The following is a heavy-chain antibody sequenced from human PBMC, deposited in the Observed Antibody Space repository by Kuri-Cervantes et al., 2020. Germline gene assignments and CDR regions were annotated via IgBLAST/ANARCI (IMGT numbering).Heavy chain of an antibody. D-gene: IGHD1-20*01. CDR1: GFTFDGYA. CDR3: ARERVYNWNDGVVNAFDI. CDR2: ISWNSGSI. J-gene: IGHJ3*02. V-gene: IGHV3-9*01. Sequence: GGSLRLSCAASGFTFDGYAMHWVRQAPGKGLEWVSGISWNSGSIGYADSVKGRFTISRDNAKNSLYLQMNSLRDEDTAVYYCARERVYNWNDGVVNAFDIWGQGTMVTVSS.